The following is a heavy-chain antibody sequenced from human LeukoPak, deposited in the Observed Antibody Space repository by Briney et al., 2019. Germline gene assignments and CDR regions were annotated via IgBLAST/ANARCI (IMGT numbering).Heavy chain of an antibody. V-gene: IGHV3-74*01. D-gene: IGHD3-10*01. Sequence: PGGSLRLSCAASGFTFSSYWMHWVRQAPGKGLVWVSRINSDGSSTNYADSVKGRFTISRDNAKNTLYLQMNSLRAEDTAVYYCARGFGSGSSLPFDYWGQGTLVTVSS. J-gene: IGHJ4*02. CDR3: ARGFGSGSSLPFDY. CDR2: INSDGSST. CDR1: GFTFSSYW.